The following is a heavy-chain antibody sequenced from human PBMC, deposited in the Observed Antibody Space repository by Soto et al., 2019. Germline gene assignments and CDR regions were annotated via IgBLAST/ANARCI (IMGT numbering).Heavy chain of an antibody. CDR1: GFTVSSNY. CDR2: IYSGGST. J-gene: IGHJ4*02. CDR3: SSDSGGYSNYVDY. D-gene: IGHD4-4*01. Sequence: GGSLRLSCAASGFTVSSNYMSWVRQAPGKGLEWVSVIYSGGSTYYADSVKGRFTISRDNSKNMLFLQMNSLRPDDTAVYYCSSDSGGYSNYVDYWGQGTLVTVSS. V-gene: IGHV3-53*05.